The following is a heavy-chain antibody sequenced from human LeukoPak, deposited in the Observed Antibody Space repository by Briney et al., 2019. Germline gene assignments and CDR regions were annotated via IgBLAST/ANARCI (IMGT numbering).Heavy chain of an antibody. CDR3: ARHVASYYYMDV. CDR2: IYASGTT. V-gene: IGHV4-4*09. Sequence: SESLSLTCTVAGGSTSTYFWSWVWQPPGGGLEWIGFIYASGTTSYNPSLKSRVSISIDTSNNQFSLKLSSVTAADTAVYYCARHVASYYYMDVWGKGTTVTVSS. D-gene: IGHD4/OR15-4a*01. CDR1: GGSTSTYF. J-gene: IGHJ6*03.